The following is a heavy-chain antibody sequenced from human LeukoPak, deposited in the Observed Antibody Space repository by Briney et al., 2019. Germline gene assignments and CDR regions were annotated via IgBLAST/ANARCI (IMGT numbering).Heavy chain of an antibody. V-gene: IGHV1-69*04. CDR1: GGTFSSYA. Sequence: GASVKVSCKASGGTFSSYAISWVRQAPGQGLEWMGRIIPILGIANYAQKFQGRVTITADKSTSTAYMELSSLRSEDTAVYYCARGGYYGSGSAYWGQGTLVTVSS. CDR3: ARGGYYGSGSAY. J-gene: IGHJ4*02. CDR2: IIPILGIA. D-gene: IGHD3-10*01.